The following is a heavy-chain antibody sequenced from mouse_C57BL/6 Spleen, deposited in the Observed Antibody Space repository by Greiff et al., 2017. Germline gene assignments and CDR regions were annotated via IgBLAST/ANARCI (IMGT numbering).Heavy chain of an antibody. CDR2: IWTGGGT. CDR3: ARNNYGSSYWDWYFDV. V-gene: IGHV2-9-1*01. J-gene: IGHJ1*03. D-gene: IGHD1-1*01. CDR1: GFSLTSYA. Sequence: VQGVESGPGLVAPSQSLSITCTVSGFSLTSYAISWVRQPPGTGLEWLGVIWTGGGTNYNSALKSRLSLSKDNSKSQVFLKMNSLQTDDTARYYCARNNYGSSYWDWYFDVWGTGTTVTVSS.